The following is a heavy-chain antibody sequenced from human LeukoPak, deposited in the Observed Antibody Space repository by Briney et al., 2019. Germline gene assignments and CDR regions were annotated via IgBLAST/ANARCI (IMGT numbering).Heavy chain of an antibody. CDR1: GITFSSYA. V-gene: IGHV3-23*01. J-gene: IGHJ4*02. Sequence: PGGSLRLSCAASGITFSSYAMTWVRQTPGKGLEWVSGISDSGGSTYYADSVKGRFTISRDNSKNTLYLQMNSLRAGDTAAYYCARGRRDTQYQLFDYWGQGTLVTVSS. D-gene: IGHD2-2*01. CDR2: ISDSGGST. CDR3: ARGRRDTQYQLFDY.